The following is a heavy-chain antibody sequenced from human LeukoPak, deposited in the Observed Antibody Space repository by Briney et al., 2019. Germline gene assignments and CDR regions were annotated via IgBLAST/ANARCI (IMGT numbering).Heavy chain of an antibody. J-gene: IGHJ4*02. Sequence: GSLRLSCAASGFTFSIYSMNWVRQPPGKGLEWIGEINHSGSTNYNPSLKSRVTISVDTSKNQFSLKLSSVTAADTAVYYCARVSRYCSGGSCYLPDYWGQGTLVTVSS. CDR2: INHSGST. CDR3: ARVSRYCSGGSCYLPDY. D-gene: IGHD2-15*01. CDR1: GFTFSIYS. V-gene: IGHV4-34*01.